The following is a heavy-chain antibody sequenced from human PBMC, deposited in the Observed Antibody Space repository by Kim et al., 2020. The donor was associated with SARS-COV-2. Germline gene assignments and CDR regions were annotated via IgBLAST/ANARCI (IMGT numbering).Heavy chain of an antibody. Sequence: GGSLRLSCAASGFTFSSYAMHWVRQAPGKGLEWVAVISYDGSNKYYADSVKGRFTISRDNSKNTLYLQMNSLRAEDTAVYYCASGRKYQLLLSHFDYWGQGTLVTVSS. CDR1: GFTFSSYA. J-gene: IGHJ4*02. CDR2: ISYDGSNK. V-gene: IGHV3-30-3*01. D-gene: IGHD2-2*01. CDR3: ASGRKYQLLLSHFDY.